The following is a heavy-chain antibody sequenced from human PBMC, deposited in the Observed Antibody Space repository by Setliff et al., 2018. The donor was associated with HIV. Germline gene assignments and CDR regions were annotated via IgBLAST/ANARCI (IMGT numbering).Heavy chain of an antibody. CDR3: ARGPRCTNGVCYYYFDY. Sequence: GASVKVSCKASGYTFTGYYMHWVRQAPGQGLEWMGRINPNSGGTNYAQKFQGRVTMTRDTSISTAYMELSRLRSDDTAVYYCARGPRCTNGVCYYYFDYWGQGTLVTSPQ. J-gene: IGHJ4*02. V-gene: IGHV1-2*06. CDR2: INPNSGGT. CDR1: GYTFTGYY. D-gene: IGHD2-8*01.